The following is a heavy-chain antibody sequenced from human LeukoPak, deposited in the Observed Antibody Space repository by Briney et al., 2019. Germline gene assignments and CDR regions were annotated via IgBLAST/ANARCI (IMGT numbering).Heavy chain of an antibody. D-gene: IGHD2-8*01. CDR1: GGSIRSYY. CDR3: ARDPGVAEALPLNAFDI. J-gene: IGHJ3*02. V-gene: IGHV4-59*12. Sequence: SETLSLTCTVSGGSIRSYYWSWIRQPPGKGLEWIGYMHHSGSTKHNPYLRSRVAISVDTSKNQFSLKLTSVTAADTAVYYCARDPGVAEALPLNAFDIWGHGTMVAVSS. CDR2: MHHSGST.